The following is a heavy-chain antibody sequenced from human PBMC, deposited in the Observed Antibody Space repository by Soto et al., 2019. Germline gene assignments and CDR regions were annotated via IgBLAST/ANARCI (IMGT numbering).Heavy chain of an antibody. CDR1: GGSISSGDYY. D-gene: IGHD3-22*01. J-gene: IGHJ4*02. Sequence: SETLSLICTVSGGSISSGDYYWSWIRQPPGKGLEWIGYIYYSGSTYYNPSLKSRVTISVDTSKNQFSLKLSSVTAADTAVYYCMAGGYYYDSSGYYDYWGQGTLVTVSS. CDR2: IYYSGST. CDR3: MAGGYYYDSSGYYDY. V-gene: IGHV4-30-4*01.